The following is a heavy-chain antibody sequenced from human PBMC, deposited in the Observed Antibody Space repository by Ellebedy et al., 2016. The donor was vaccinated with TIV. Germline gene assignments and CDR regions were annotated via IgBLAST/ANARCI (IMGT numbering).Heavy chain of an antibody. CDR1: GGTFSSYA. Sequence: ASVKVSXXASGGTFSSYAISWVRQAPGQGLEWMGWISAYNGNTNYAQKLQGRVTMTTDTSTSTAYMELRSLRSDDTAVYYCARGVGATGEGMDVWGQGTTVTVSS. D-gene: IGHD1-26*01. J-gene: IGHJ6*02. CDR3: ARGVGATGEGMDV. V-gene: IGHV1-18*01. CDR2: ISAYNGNT.